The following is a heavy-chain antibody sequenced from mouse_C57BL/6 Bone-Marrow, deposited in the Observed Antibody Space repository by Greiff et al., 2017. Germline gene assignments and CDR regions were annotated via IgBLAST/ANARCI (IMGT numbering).Heavy chain of an antibody. V-gene: IGHV1-55*01. Sequence: VQLQQPGAELVKPGASVKMSCKASGYTFTSYWITWVKQRPGQGLEWIGDIYPGSGSTNYNEKFKSKATLTVDTSSSTAYMQLSSLTSEDSAVYYCARRITTVVATDWFAYWGQGTLVTVSA. CDR2: IYPGSGST. CDR1: GYTFTSYW. CDR3: ARRITTVVATDWFAY. D-gene: IGHD1-1*01. J-gene: IGHJ3*01.